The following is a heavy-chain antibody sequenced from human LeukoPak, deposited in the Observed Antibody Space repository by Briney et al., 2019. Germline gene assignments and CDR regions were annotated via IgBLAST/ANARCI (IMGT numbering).Heavy chain of an antibody. V-gene: IGHV3-7*01. Sequence: GGSLRLSCAASGFTFSSYWMSWVRQAPGKGLEWVANIKQDGSEKYYVDSVKGRFTISRDNAKNSLYLQMNSLRAEDTAVYYCTTGAIARDWFDPWGQGTLVTVSS. CDR1: GFTFSSYW. D-gene: IGHD2-2*01. J-gene: IGHJ5*02. CDR3: TTGAIARDWFDP. CDR2: IKQDGSEK.